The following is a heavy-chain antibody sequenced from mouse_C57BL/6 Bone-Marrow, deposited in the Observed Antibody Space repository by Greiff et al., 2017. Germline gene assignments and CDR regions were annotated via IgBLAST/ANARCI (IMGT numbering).Heavy chain of an antibody. Sequence: QVQLQQPGAELVRPGTSVTLSCKASGYTFTSYWMHWVKQRPGQGLEWIGVIDPSDSYTNSNQKFKGKATLTVDTSSSTAYMQLSILTSEYSAVFYCARYDYDARDYWGQGTSVTVSS. CDR1: GYTFTSYW. J-gene: IGHJ4*01. CDR3: ARYDYDARDY. CDR2: IDPSDSYT. V-gene: IGHV1-59*01.